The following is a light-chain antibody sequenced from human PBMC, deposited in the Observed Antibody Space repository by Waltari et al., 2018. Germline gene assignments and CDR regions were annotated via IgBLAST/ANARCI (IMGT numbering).Light chain of an antibody. CDR3: QQYNSYSRT. J-gene: IGKJ2*01. V-gene: IGKV1-5*03. CDR1: QSISSW. Sequence: DIQMTQSPSTLSASVRDRVTITCRASQSISSWLAWYQQKQGKAPKLLIYRASSLESGVPSRFSGSGSGTEFTLTISSLQPDDFATYYCQQYNSYSRTFGQGTKLEIK. CDR2: RAS.